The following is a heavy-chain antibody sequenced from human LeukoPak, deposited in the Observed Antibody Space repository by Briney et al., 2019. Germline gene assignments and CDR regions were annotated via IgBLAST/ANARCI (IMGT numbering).Heavy chain of an antibody. CDR1: RGSISSYY. V-gene: IGHV4-59*08. D-gene: IGHD2-15*01. CDR3: ARVKDSGCSYYFDY. CDR2: IYYSGST. J-gene: IGHJ4*02. Sequence: SETLSLTCTVSRGSISSYYWSWIRQPPGKGLEWIGYIYYSGSTYYNPSLKSRVTISVDTSKNQFSLKLSSVTAADTAVYYCARVKDSGCSYYFDYWGQGTLVTVSS.